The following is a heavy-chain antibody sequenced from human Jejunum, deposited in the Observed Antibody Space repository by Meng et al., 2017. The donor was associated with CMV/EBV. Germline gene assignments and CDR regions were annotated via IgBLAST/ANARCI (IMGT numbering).Heavy chain of an antibody. CDR1: GASVTSVVSY. Sequence: VSGASVTSVVSYWSWNRQPPGKGLESIGFIHYSGSANYNPSLMSRVTISLDTSKNQFSLRLTSVTAADTAVYYCATSPGYPREFGYWGQGTLVTVSS. D-gene: IGHD3-10*01. V-gene: IGHV4-61*08. CDR3: ATSPGYPREFGY. J-gene: IGHJ4*02. CDR2: IHYSGSA.